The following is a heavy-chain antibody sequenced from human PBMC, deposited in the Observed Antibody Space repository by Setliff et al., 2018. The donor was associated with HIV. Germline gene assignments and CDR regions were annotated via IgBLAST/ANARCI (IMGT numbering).Heavy chain of an antibody. CDR2: ISYGGGLK. D-gene: IGHD2-2*01. J-gene: IGHJ5*02. CDR3: AKVNPRSVVPSARILGGFDP. CDR1: GFTFGSYP. V-gene: IGHV3-30*04. Sequence: PGGSLRLSCAASGFTFGSYPMHWVRQAPGKGLEWVAVISYGGGLKLYADSVKGRFTISRDNSKNTLYLRMNSLRADDTAVYYCAKVNPRSVVPSARILGGFDPWGQGTPVTVSS.